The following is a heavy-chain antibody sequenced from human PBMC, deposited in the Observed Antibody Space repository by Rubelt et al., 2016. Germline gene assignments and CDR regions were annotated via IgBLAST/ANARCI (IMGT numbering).Heavy chain of an antibody. J-gene: IGHJ6*03. CDR2: INHGGST. D-gene: IGHD3-9*01. V-gene: IGHV4-34*01. CDR1: GGSFGAEY. Sequence: QMQLQQWGAGLLKPSETLSLTCVVSGGSFGAEYCSWVRQPPGRGLAWVGEINHGGSTNYNPSLKRRSSVSLDASKNRCDLKLNPVTATDTAGYYCARLLTYDNPAYYMDVWGKGTTVTVSS. CDR3: ARLLTYDNPAYYMDV.